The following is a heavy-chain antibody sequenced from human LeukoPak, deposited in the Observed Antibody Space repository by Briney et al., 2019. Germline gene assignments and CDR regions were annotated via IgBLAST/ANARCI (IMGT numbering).Heavy chain of an antibody. J-gene: IGHJ6*02. Sequence: ASVKVSCKASGYTFTSYYMHWVRQAPGQGLEWMGIINPSGGSTSYAQKFQGRVTMTRDTSTSTVYMELSSLRSEDTAVYYCARDQNYYDSSGYLYLGELYYYYGVDVWGQGTTVTVSS. D-gene: IGHD3-22*01. CDR1: GYTFTSYY. CDR3: ARDQNYYDSSGYLYLGELYYYYGVDV. CDR2: INPSGGST. V-gene: IGHV1-46*01.